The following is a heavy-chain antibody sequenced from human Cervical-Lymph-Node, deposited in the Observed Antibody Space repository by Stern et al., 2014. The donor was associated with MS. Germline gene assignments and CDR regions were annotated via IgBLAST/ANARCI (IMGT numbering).Heavy chain of an antibody. CDR1: GFTFSSYG. Sequence: VQLVESGGGVVQPGRSLRLSCAASGFTFSSYGLHWVRQAPGKGLEWVAVISYDGSNKDYGYSVKGRFTISRDNSKNTVYLQINSLRAEDTAVYYCAKDTSPREYFYYGMYVWGQGTTVTVSS. D-gene: IGHD3-16*01. J-gene: IGHJ6*02. V-gene: IGHV3-30*18. CDR2: ISYDGSNK. CDR3: AKDTSPREYFYYGMYV.